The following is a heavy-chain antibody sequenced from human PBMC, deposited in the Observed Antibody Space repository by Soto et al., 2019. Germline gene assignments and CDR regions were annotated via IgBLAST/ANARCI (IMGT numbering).Heavy chain of an antibody. V-gene: IGHV3-23*01. D-gene: IGHD5-18*01. Sequence: GGSLRLSCAASGFTFSSYAMSWVRQAPGKGLEWVSAISGSGGSTYYADSVKGRFTISRDNSKNTLYLQMNSLRAEDTAVYYCAKDHHLWQLWWRVYFDDWGQGTLVTVSS. CDR2: ISGSGGST. CDR3: AKDHHLWQLWWRVYFDD. CDR1: GFTFSSYA. J-gene: IGHJ4*02.